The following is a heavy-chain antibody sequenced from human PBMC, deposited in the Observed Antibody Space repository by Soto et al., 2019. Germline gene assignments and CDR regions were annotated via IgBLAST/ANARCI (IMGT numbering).Heavy chain of an antibody. J-gene: IGHJ6*02. CDR2: TYYRSKWYN. CDR3: ARDVAWWYSRSSGDYYYGMDV. CDR1: GDSVSSNSAA. V-gene: IGHV6-1*01. Sequence: SQTLSLTCAISGDSVSSNSAAWNWIRQSPSKSLEWLGRTYYRSKWYNDYAVSVKSRITINPDTSKNQFSLQLNSVTPADTTVYYCARDVAWWYSRSSGDYYYGMDVWGQGTTDTVSS. D-gene: IGHD6-6*01.